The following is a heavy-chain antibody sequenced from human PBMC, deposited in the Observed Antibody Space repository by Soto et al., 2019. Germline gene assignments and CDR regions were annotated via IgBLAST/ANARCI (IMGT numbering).Heavy chain of an antibody. CDR1: GFTFSDYA. CDR2: VSGSGYTT. J-gene: IGHJ5*02. Sequence: PGGSLRLSCEASGFTFSDYAMTWVRQAPGKGLEWVWSVSGSGYTTYYADSAKGRFLISRDNSRNTVVLQMNALRPDETARHSCVNSDSTSAPGGQGSVAPVSS. CDR3: VNSDSTSAP. V-gene: IGHV3-23*01. D-gene: IGHD3-22*01.